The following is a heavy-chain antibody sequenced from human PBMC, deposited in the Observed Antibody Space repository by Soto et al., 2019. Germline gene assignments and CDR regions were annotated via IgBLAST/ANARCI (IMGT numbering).Heavy chain of an antibody. Sequence: QVQLVQSGAEVKKPGASVKVSCKASGYTFTSYAMHWVRQAPGQRFEWMGWINAGNGNTKYSQKFQGRVTITRDTSASTAYMELSSLRSEDTAVYYCARLPSHCSGGSCSDYWGQGTLVTVSS. CDR1: GYTFTSYA. CDR2: INAGNGNT. CDR3: ARLPSHCSGGSCSDY. J-gene: IGHJ4*02. V-gene: IGHV1-3*01. D-gene: IGHD2-15*01.